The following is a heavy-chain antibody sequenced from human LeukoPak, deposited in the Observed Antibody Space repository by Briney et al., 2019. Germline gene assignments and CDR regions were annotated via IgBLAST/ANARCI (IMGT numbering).Heavy chain of an antibody. D-gene: IGHD1-26*01. CDR2: ISSSGPII. CDR1: GFTFSDYY. V-gene: IGHV3-11*04. CDR3: ARDPYSGGYGDYYYYYMDL. J-gene: IGHJ6*03. Sequence: PGGSLRLSCAASGFTFSDYYMSWIRQAPGKGLEWVSYISSSGPIIYYADSVKGRFTISRDNAKNSLYLQMNSLRAEDTAVYYCARDPYSGGYGDYYYYYMDLWGQGTTVTISS.